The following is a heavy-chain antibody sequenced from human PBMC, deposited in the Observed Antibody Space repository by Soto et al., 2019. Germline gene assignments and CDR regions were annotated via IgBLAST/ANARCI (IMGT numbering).Heavy chain of an antibody. V-gene: IGHV1-69*01. Sequence: QVLLVQSSAEVKKPGSSVKVSCKASGGTFTSTAFSWVRQAPGQGLEWMGGIIPVLGTPNYAQKFQARLTVTADASTTTVHMELSSLRSDDTDVYYCASSAGLDHLLNYYGLNVWGQGTTVTVSS. J-gene: IGHJ6*02. CDR2: IIPVLGTP. CDR3: ASSAGLDHLLNYYGLNV. CDR1: GGTFTSTA. D-gene: IGHD6-13*01.